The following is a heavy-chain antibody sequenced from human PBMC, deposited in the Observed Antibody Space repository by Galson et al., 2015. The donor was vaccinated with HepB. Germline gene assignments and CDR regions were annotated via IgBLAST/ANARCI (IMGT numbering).Heavy chain of an antibody. Sequence: SLRLSCAASGFTFSSYGMHWVRQAPGKGLEWVAVISYDGSNKYYADSVKGRFTISRDNSKNTLYLQMNSLRAEDTAVYYCATFDYDSSGYYYGGLGREVDYWGQGTLVTVSS. J-gene: IGHJ4*02. CDR2: ISYDGSNK. CDR1: GFTFSSYG. V-gene: IGHV3-30*03. CDR3: ATFDYDSSGYYYGGLGREVDY. D-gene: IGHD3-22*01.